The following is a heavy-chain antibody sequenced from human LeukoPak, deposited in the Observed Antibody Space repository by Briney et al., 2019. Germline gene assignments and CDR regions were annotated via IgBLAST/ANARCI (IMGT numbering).Heavy chain of an antibody. CDR1: AVTSSSYY. CDR2: IYYSGST. J-gene: IGHJ6*03. D-gene: IGHD3-22*01. V-gene: IGHV4-59*01. Sequence: PSETLSLTSTGYAVTSSSYYWSWIRQPPGKGLEWIGYIYYSGSTNYNPSLKSRVTISVDTSKTQFSLKLSSVTAADTAVYYCARGYYYDSSGYRYYYYYYMDVWGKGTTVTVSS. CDR3: ARGYYYDSSGYRYYYYYYMDV.